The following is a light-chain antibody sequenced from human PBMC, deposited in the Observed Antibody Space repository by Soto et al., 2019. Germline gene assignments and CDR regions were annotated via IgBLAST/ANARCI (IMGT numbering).Light chain of an antibody. CDR3: AAWDDSLGGSGV. CDR1: SSNIGANY. Sequence: QSVLTQPPSASGTPGQRVTISCSGSSSNIGANYVYWYQQLPGTAPRLLIYLDNQRPSGVPDRFSGSKSGTSASLAIGGLRSEDEADYFCAAWDDSLGGSGVFGGRTKLTVL. V-gene: IGLV1-47*01. J-gene: IGLJ3*02. CDR2: LDN.